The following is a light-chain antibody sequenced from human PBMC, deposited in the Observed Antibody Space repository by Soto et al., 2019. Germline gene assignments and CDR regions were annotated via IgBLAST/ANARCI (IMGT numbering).Light chain of an antibody. CDR1: QSVLHSSNNKNY. J-gene: IGKJ1*01. V-gene: IGKV4-1*01. Sequence: DIVMTQSPDSLAVSLGERATINCKSSQSVLHSSNNKNYLAWYQQKPGQPPKLLIYWASTRDSGVPDRFSGSGSGTDFTLSISSLQAEDVAVYYCQQYYSPWTFGQGTKVEIK. CDR3: QQYYSPWT. CDR2: WAS.